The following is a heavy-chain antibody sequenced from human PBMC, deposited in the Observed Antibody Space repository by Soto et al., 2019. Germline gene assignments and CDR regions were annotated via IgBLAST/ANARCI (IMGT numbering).Heavy chain of an antibody. CDR3: ARGAVELDY. CDR2: IHSSGST. D-gene: IGHD3-10*01. CDR1: GASMNSYH. V-gene: IGHV4-4*07. J-gene: IGHJ4*02. Sequence: PSETLSLTCTVSGASMNSYHWSWIRQPAGKGLEWIGHIHSSGSTNYNPSLKSRVTMSVDTSKNQFSLRLSSVTAADTAVYCCARGAVELDYWGQGTLVTVSS.